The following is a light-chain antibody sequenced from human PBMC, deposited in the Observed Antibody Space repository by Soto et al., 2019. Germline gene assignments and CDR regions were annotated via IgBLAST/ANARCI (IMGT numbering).Light chain of an antibody. Sequence: DIVMTHSPAPLSVSPGERATLSCRASPSISSNLAWSQQKPGQAPRLLLYGASTRATGIPARFSGSGAGTEFTHTINSLQSEDCAVYCWEQYKDGPPWTGGRRTKVEIK. J-gene: IGKJ1*01. CDR2: GAS. CDR3: EQYKDGPPWT. V-gene: IGKV3-15*01. CDR1: PSISSN.